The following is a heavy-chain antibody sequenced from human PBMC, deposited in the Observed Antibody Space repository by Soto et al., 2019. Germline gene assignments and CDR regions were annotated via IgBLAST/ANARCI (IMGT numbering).Heavy chain of an antibody. Sequence: EVQLLESGGGLVQPGGSLRLSCAASGFTFSSYAMSWVRQAPGKGLEWVSAISGSGGSTYYADSVKGRFTISRDNSKNTRYVQMSSLRAEVTVVYSCAKHRVSGWYLFDCGGQGTLVTVAA. CDR1: GFTFSSYA. D-gene: IGHD6-19*01. J-gene: IGHJ4*02. V-gene: IGHV3-23*01. CDR3: AKHRVSGWYLFDC. CDR2: ISGSGGST.